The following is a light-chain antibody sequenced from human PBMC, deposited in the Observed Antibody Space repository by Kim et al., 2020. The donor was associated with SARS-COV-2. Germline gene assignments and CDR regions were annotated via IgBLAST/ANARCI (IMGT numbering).Light chain of an antibody. Sequence: DVVMTQSPLSLPVTLGQPASISCRSSQSLVHSDGNTYLNWFQQRPGQSPRRLIYKVSNRDSGVPDRFSGSGSGTDFTLKISRVEAEDFGVYYCMQGTHWPPYTFGQGTKLEI. CDR3: MQGTHWPPYT. CDR1: QSLVHSDGNTY. CDR2: KVS. V-gene: IGKV2-30*02. J-gene: IGKJ2*01.